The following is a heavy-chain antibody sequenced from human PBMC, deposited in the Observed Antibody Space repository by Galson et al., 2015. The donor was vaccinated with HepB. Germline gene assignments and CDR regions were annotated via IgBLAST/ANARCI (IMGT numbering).Heavy chain of an antibody. D-gene: IGHD2-8*01. V-gene: IGHV1-69*13. CDR3: ARAPTGVGYCTNGVCYTYVDY. CDR2: IIPIFGTA. Sequence: SVKVSCKASGGTFSSYAISWVRQAPGQGLEWMGGIIPIFGTANYAQKFQGRVTITADESTSTAYMELSSLRSEDTAVYYCARAPTGVGYCTNGVCYTYVDYWGQGTLVTVSS. J-gene: IGHJ4*02. CDR1: GGTFSSYA.